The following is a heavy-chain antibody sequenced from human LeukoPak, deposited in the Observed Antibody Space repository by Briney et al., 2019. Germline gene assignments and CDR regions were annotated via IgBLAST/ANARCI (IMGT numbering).Heavy chain of an antibody. CDR2: KNPNSGRT. J-gene: IGHJ6*02. V-gene: IGHV1-8*01. CDR3: ARGPFRTHGMDV. Sequence: ASVKVSCKASGYTFSSYDINWVRQATGQGLEWMGWKNPNSGRTGFAQKFQGRLTMTTDTSISTAYMELSSLTSEDTAVYYCARGPFRTHGMDVWGQGTTVTVSS. CDR1: GYTFSSYD.